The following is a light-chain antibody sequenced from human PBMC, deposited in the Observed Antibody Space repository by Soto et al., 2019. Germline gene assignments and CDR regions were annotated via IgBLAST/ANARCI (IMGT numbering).Light chain of an antibody. CDR1: QTVSSNF. CDR2: GAS. J-gene: IGKJ1*01. V-gene: IGKV3-20*01. CDR3: QQYGSSPAT. Sequence: EIVLTQSPGTLSLSPGDRATLSCSASQTVSSNFLAWYQQRPAQAPRLLIHGASTRATGITDRFSGSVSGTDFTLTISGLEPEDFAVYYCQQYGSSPATFGQGTRWIS.